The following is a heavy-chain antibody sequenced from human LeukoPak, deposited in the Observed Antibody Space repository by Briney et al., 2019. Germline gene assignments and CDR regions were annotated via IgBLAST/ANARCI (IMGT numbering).Heavy chain of an antibody. Sequence: KPSETLSLTCAVYGGSFSGYYWSWIRQPPGKGLEWIGEINHSGSTNYNPSLKSRATISVDTSKNQFSLKLSSVTAADTAVYFCARSDSSGYYAFDIWGQGTMVTASS. CDR1: GGSFSGYY. J-gene: IGHJ3*02. CDR3: ARSDSSGYYAFDI. D-gene: IGHD3-22*01. V-gene: IGHV4-34*01. CDR2: INHSGST.